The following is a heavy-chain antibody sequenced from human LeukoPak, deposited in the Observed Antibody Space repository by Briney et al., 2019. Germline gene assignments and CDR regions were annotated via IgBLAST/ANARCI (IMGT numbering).Heavy chain of an antibody. D-gene: IGHD3-10*01. V-gene: IGHV3-53*04. CDR1: AFTLSSNY. J-gene: IGHJ4*02. CDR2: IYSGGST. Sequence: GGCLRLSCAAAAFTLSSNYMSWVRQAPGKGLEWVSVIYSGGSTYYADSVKGRFTNSRHNSKNTLYLQKNSLRAEDTAVYYCARAKSPYGSGSYYYWGQGTLVTVSS. CDR3: ARAKSPYGSGSYYY.